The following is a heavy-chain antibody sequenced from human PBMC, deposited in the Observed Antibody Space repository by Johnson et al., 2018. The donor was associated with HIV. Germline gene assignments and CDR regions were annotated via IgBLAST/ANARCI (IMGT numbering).Heavy chain of an antibody. Sequence: QVQLVESGGGVVQPGRSLRLSCAASGFTFSSYGMHWVRQAPGKGLQWVAVMSFDETNSYDSESVDVKGRFTISRDNSKNTLYLQMNSLRAEDTAVYYCASQVRGLRLGVDAFDIWGQGTLVTVSS. CDR3: ASQVRGLRLGVDAFDI. V-gene: IGHV3-30*03. CDR2: MSFDETNS. CDR1: GFTFSSYG. J-gene: IGHJ3*02. D-gene: IGHD5-12*01.